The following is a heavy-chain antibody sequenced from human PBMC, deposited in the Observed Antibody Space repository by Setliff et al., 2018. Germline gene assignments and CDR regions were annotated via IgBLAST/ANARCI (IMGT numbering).Heavy chain of an antibody. CDR1: GGSISSYY. J-gene: IGHJ6*03. D-gene: IGHD3-10*01. V-gene: IGHV4-59*08. CDR2: FYHSGST. CDR3: ARSSYYASGNSHNYYMDV. Sequence: PSETLSLTCNVSGGSISSYYWTWIRQPPGKGLEWIGYFYHSGSTNYNPSLKGRVTMTSDTSRNQLSLKLTSASAADTAIYYCARSSYYASGNSHNYYMDVWGKGTAVTVSS.